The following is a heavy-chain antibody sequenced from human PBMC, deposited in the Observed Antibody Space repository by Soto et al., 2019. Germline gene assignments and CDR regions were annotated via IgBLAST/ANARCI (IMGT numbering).Heavy chain of an antibody. CDR3: VKDPSYYDFWSGLAFDI. D-gene: IGHD3-3*01. V-gene: IGHV3-64D*06. J-gene: IGHJ3*02. Sequence: PGGSLRLSCSASGFTFISYAMHWVRQAPGKGLEYVSAISSNGGSTYYADSVKGRFTISRDNSKNTLYLQMSSLKAEDTAVYYCVKDPSYYDFWSGLAFDIWGQGTMVTVSS. CDR1: GFTFISYA. CDR2: ISSNGGST.